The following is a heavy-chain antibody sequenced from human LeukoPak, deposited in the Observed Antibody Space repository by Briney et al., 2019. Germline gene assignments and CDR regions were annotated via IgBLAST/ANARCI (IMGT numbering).Heavy chain of an antibody. Sequence: SGTLSLTCAVSGDSIASPTWWSWVRHPPGKGLEWIGDIDHSGSTNYSPSLRSRVTISVDKSKGHFSLSLTSVTAADTAVYYCARSHSMARGVIDFYGLDVWGQGTTVAVSS. D-gene: IGHD3-10*01. CDR2: IDHSGST. CDR3: ARSHSMARGVIDFYGLDV. V-gene: IGHV4-4*02. CDR1: GDSIASPTW. J-gene: IGHJ6*02.